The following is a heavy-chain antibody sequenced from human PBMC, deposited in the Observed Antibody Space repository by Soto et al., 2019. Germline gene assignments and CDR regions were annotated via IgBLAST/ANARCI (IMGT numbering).Heavy chain of an antibody. CDR1: GYTFTGYY. CDR2: INPNSGGT. V-gene: IGHV1-2*02. D-gene: IGHD4-17*01. CDR3: ARVLMTTVTSGYGMDV. Sequence: ASVKVSCKASGYTFTGYYMHWVRQAPGQGLEWMGWINPNSGGTNYAQKFQGRVTMTRDTSISTVYMELSRLRSDDTAVYYCARVLMTTVTSGYGMDVWGQGTTVTVSS. J-gene: IGHJ6*02.